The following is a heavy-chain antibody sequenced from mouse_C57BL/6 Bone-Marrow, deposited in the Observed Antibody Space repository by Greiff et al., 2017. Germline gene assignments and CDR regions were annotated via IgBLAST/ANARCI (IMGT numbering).Heavy chain of an antibody. CDR1: GYTFTSYD. J-gene: IGHJ1*03. CDR2: IYPRDGST. V-gene: IGHV1-85*01. Sequence: VMLVESGPELVKPGASVKLSCKASGYTFTSYDINWVKQRPGQGLEWIGWIYPRDGSTKYNEKFKGKATFTVDTASSTAYMELHSLTSEDSAVYFCARLEFDGSSGDWYFDVWGTGTTVTVSS. D-gene: IGHD1-1*01. CDR3: ARLEFDGSSGDWYFDV.